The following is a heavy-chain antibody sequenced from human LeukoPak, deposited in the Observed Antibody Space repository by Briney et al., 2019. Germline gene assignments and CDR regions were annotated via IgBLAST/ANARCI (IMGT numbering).Heavy chain of an antibody. Sequence: GGSLRLSCAASGFIFSSYWMSWGRQAPGKGLERVASIKQDGSEKYYVDSVKGRFTISRDNAKNSLYLQMNSLRAEDTAVYYCARDPWPLPNDYWGQGTLVTVSS. CDR2: IKQDGSEK. CDR3: ARDPWPLPNDY. CDR1: GFIFSSYW. D-gene: IGHD5-12*01. J-gene: IGHJ4*02. V-gene: IGHV3-7*04.